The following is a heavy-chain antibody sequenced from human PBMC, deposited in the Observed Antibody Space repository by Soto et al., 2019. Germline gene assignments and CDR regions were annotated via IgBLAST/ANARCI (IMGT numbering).Heavy chain of an antibody. CDR1: GYAFTNNH. J-gene: IGHJ5*02. V-gene: IGHV1-8*01. CDR2: MNTHNNKT. CDR3: AREGVETSSLWLDP. Sequence: GASVKVSCKASGYAFTNNHINWVRQAPGQGLEWIGWMNTHNNKTDSGEVFEGRVSLTWDTSISTAYMELKSLKRDDTAVSYCAREGVETSSLWLDPWGQGTLVPFSS.